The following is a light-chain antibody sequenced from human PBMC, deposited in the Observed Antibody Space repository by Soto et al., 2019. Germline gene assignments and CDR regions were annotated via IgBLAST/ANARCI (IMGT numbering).Light chain of an antibody. Sequence: QSALTQPRSVSASPGQSVTISCTGTSSNVGDYNYVSWYQQNPGKAPKLMIYDASKRPSGVPDRFSGSKSGNAASLTISGLQADDEADYYCCSYAADYSLVFGGGTKVTV. J-gene: IGLJ3*02. CDR3: CSYAADYSLV. CDR1: SSNVGDYNY. V-gene: IGLV2-11*01. CDR2: DAS.